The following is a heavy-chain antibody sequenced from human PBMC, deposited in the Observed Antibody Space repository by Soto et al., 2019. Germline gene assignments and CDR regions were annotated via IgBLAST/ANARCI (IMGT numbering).Heavy chain of an antibody. J-gene: IGHJ4*02. CDR1: GYSFTSYW. CDR3: ARLHLGYCTNGVCYTFDY. CDR2: IYPGDSDT. V-gene: IGHV5-51*01. D-gene: IGHD2-8*01. Sequence: GESLKISCKGSGYSFTSYWIGWVRQMPGKGLEWMGIIYPGDSDTRYSPSFQGQVTISADKSISTAYLQWSSLKASDTAMYYCARLHLGYCTNGVCYTFDYWGQGTLVTVSS.